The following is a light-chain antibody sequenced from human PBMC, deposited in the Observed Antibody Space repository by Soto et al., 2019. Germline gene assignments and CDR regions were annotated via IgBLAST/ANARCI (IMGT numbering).Light chain of an antibody. CDR3: PSFARTNNDI. CDR1: ISDVGGYNH. CDR2: EVT. Sequence: QSALTQPPSASGSPGQSVTISCAGSISDVGGYNHVSWYQQHPGKAPKLLIYEVTKRPSGVPARFSGSTSGNTASLTVSGLQSDDEADYYCPSFARTNNDIFGGGTKVTVL. V-gene: IGLV2-8*01. J-gene: IGLJ2*01.